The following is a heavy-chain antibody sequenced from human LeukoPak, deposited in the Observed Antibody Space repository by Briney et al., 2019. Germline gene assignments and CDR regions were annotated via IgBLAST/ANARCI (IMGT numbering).Heavy chain of an antibody. CDR2: ISGYNGNT. Sequence: ASVTVSCKASGYTFTSYGISWVRQAPGQGLEWMGWISGYNGNTNYAQKLQGRVTMTTDTSTSTAYLELRSLRSDDTAVYYCAREWDYGDFFGLDYYYYMDVWGKGTTVTVSS. CDR1: GYTFTSYG. J-gene: IGHJ6*03. D-gene: IGHD4-17*01. CDR3: AREWDYGDFFGLDYYYYMDV. V-gene: IGHV1-18*01.